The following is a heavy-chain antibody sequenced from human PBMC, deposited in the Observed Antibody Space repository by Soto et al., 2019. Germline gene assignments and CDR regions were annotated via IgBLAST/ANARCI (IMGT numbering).Heavy chain of an antibody. V-gene: IGHV1-18*01. CDR1: GYTLSMCG. Sequence: GAFVEVSRQSSGYTLSMCGISWVRKGPGQGLDWMGWISGYNGKTNYEQNFQERATMTTDTSTNMAYMELRSLRSDDTAVYFCAREGPRPYYYYGMDVGGQGTTVTFPS. CDR2: ISGYNGKT. CDR3: AREGPRPYYYYGMDV. J-gene: IGHJ6*02.